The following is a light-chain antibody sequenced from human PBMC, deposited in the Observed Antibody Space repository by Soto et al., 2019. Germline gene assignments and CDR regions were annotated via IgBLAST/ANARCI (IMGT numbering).Light chain of an antibody. CDR1: SGSVSTSYY. CDR3: VLYMASGTRT. V-gene: IGLV8-61*01. CDR2: STN. Sequence: QTVVTQEPSFSVSPGGTVTLTCGLSSGSVSTSYYPSWYQQTPGQAPRTLIYSTNTRSSGVPDRFSGSILGNKAAINITGAQTDDESDYYCVLYMASGTRTFGGGTKLTVL. J-gene: IGLJ2*01.